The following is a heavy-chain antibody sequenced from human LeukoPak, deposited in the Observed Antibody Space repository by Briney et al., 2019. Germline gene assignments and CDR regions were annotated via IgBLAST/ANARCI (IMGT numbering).Heavy chain of an antibody. CDR1: GLTFSSYA. CDR2: ISGSGDKT. D-gene: IGHD6-19*01. Sequence: QTGGSLRLSCAASGLTFSSYAMSWVRQAPGKGLEWVSGISGSGDKTYYADSVKGRFTISRDNSKNTLYLQMKSLRVEDTAVYYCAAQWLLLGAFDIWGQGTMVTVSS. J-gene: IGHJ3*02. V-gene: IGHV3-23*01. CDR3: AAQWLLLGAFDI.